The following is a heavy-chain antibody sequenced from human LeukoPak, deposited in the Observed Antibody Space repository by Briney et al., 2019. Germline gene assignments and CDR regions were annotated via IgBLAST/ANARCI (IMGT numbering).Heavy chain of an antibody. CDR1: GFTFSSYG. J-gene: IGHJ4*02. CDR3: AKDYYYGSGSPFDY. CDR2: IRYDGSNK. D-gene: IGHD3-10*01. Sequence: GGSLRLSCAASGFTFSSYGMHWVRQAPGKGLEWVAFIRYDGSNKYYADSVKARFTISRDNSKNTLYLQMNSLRAEDTAVYYCAKDYYYGSGSPFDYWGQGTLVTVSS. V-gene: IGHV3-30*02.